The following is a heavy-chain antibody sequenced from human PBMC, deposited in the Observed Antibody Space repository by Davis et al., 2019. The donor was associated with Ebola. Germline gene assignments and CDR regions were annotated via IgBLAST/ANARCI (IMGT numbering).Heavy chain of an antibody. CDR3: AKDLRTTSAFDI. V-gene: IGHV3-30*02. D-gene: IGHD1-1*01. Sequence: GGSLRLSCAASGFTFSSYGMHCVRQAPGKGLEWVAFIRYDGSNKYYADSVKGRFTISRDNSKNTLYLQMNSLRAEDTAVYYCAKDLRTTSAFDIWGQGTMVTVSS. CDR2: IRYDGSNK. J-gene: IGHJ3*02. CDR1: GFTFSSYG.